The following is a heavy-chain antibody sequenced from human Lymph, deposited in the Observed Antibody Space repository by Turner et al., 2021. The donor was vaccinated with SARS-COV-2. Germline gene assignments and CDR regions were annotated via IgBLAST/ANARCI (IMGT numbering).Heavy chain of an antibody. V-gene: IGHV1-24*01. CDR1: GYTLTELS. CDR2: FDPEDGET. J-gene: IGHJ4*02. D-gene: IGHD1-1*01. Sequence: QLQLVQSGAEVRKPGASVQVACKVSGYTLTELSIHWVRQAPGKGLEWMGGFDPEDGETIYAQKFQGRVTMTEDTSTDTAYMELSSLRSEDTAVYYCATLKSHWKILPGRYYFDFWGQGTLVTVSS. CDR3: ATLKSHWKILPGRYYFDF.